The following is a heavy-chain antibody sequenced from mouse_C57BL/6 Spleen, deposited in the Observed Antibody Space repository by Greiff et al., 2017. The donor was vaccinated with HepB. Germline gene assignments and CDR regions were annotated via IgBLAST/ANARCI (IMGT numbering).Heavy chain of an antibody. D-gene: IGHD4-1*01. J-gene: IGHJ2*01. Sequence: QVQLQQSGAELVKPGASVKISCKASGYAFSSYWMNWGKQRPGKGLEWIGQIYPGDGDTNYNGKFKGKATLTADKSSSTAYMQLSSLTSEDSAVYFCARSDWDYWGQGPTLTVSS. CDR3: ARSDWDY. CDR1: GYAFSSYW. V-gene: IGHV1-80*01. CDR2: IYPGDGDT.